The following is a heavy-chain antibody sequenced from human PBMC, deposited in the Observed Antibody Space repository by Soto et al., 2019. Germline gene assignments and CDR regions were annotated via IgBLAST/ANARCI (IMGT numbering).Heavy chain of an antibody. Sequence: LSLTCTVSGGSIRGYYWSWIRQPPGKGLEWIGYIYYSGSTDYNPSLKSRVTISVDTSKNQFSLKLRSVTAADTAVYYCARDSYNFDDWGQGILVTVSS. D-gene: IGHD5-18*01. J-gene: IGHJ4*02. V-gene: IGHV4-59*01. CDR3: ARDSYNFDD. CDR1: GGSIRGYY. CDR2: IYYSGST.